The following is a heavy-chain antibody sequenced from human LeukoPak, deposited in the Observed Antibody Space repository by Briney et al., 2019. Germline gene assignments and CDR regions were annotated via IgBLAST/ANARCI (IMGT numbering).Heavy chain of an antibody. CDR3: ARLLRGARFHGMDV. CDR2: IKQDGSEN. V-gene: IGHV3-7*03. Sequence: GGSLRLSCAASGCTFTTYWMSWVRQAPGKGLEWVANIKQDGSENYYVDSVKGRFTISRDNAKNSLFLQMNSLRAEDTAVYYCARLLRGARFHGMDVWGQGTTVTVSS. CDR1: GCTFTTYW. D-gene: IGHD1-26*01. J-gene: IGHJ6*02.